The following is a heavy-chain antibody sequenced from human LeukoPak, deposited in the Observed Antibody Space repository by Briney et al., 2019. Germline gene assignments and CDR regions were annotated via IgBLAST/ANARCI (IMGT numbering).Heavy chain of an antibody. D-gene: IGHD3-22*01. CDR1: GYTFTSYD. V-gene: IGHV1-8*01. Sequence: ASVKVSCKASGYTFTSYDINWVRQATGQGLEWMGWMNPNSGNTGYAQKFQGRVTMTRNTSISTAYMELSSLRSEDTAVYYCARITRGAITMIVVVAYSYYFDYWGQGTLVTVPS. CDR2: MNPNSGNT. CDR3: ARITRGAITMIVVVAYSYYFDY. J-gene: IGHJ4*02.